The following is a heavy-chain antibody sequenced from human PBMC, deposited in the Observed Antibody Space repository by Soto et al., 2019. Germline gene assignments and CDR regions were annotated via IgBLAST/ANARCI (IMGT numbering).Heavy chain of an antibody. J-gene: IGHJ6*03. CDR1: GFTFSDYY. CDR2: ISGSGGST. Sequence: GGSLRLSCAASGFTFSDYYMSWVRQAPGKGLEWVSAISGSGGSTYYADSVKGRFTISRDNSKNTLYLQMNSLRAEDTAVYYCAKPATPFYYYYYYYMDVWGKGTTVTVSS. V-gene: IGHV3-23*01. CDR3: AKPATPFYYYYYYYMDV.